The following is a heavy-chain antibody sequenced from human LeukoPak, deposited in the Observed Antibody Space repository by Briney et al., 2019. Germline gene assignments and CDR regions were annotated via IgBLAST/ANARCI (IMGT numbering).Heavy chain of an antibody. CDR1: GFSFDDYS. V-gene: IGHV3-9*03. CDR3: ARAPITTGTEYYFDF. Sequence: GGSLRLSCAASGFSFDDYSMHWVRQAPGKGLEWVSGVNWNSNYVGYADSVKGRFTISRDNAKNSLYLQMNSLRADDMALYYCARAPITTGTEYYFDFWGHGTLVTVSS. J-gene: IGHJ4*01. D-gene: IGHD1-1*01. CDR2: VNWNSNYV.